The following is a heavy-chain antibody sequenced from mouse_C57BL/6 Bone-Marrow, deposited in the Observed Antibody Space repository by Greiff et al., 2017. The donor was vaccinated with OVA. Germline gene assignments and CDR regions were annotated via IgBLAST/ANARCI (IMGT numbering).Heavy chain of an antibody. CDR2: INPNNGGT. CDR1: GYTFTDYY. CDR3: AREVAYYDYDGFAY. Sequence: VQLKQSGPELVKPGASVKISCKASGYTFTDYYMNWVKQSHGKSLEWIGDINPNNGGTSYNQKFKGKATLTVDKSSSTAYMELRSLTSEDSAVYYCAREVAYYDYDGFAYWGQGTLVTVSA. J-gene: IGHJ3*01. V-gene: IGHV1-26*01. D-gene: IGHD2-4*01.